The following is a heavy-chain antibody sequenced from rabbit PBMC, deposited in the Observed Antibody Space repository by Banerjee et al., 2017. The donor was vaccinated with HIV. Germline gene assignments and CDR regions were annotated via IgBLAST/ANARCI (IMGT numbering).Heavy chain of an antibody. Sequence: QSLEESGGDLVKPGASLTLTCTASGFSFSSSYDMCWVRQAPGKGLEWIGYIYAGSGNTWYANWVNGRFTISKTSSTTVTLQLNSLTAADTATYFCAREDAGSSWGLDLWGQGTLVTVS. CDR2: IYAGSGNT. D-gene: IGHD4-2*01. CDR3: AREDAGSSWGLDL. J-gene: IGHJ3*01. V-gene: IGHV1S40*01. CDR1: GFSFSSSYD.